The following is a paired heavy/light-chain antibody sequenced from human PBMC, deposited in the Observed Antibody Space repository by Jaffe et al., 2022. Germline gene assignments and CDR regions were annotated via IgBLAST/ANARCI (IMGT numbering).Light chain of an antibody. J-gene: IGKJ2*01. CDR3: QQYDNLPTYT. V-gene: IGKV1-33*01. CDR1: QDISNY. Sequence: DIQMTQSPSSLSASVGDRVTITCQASQDISNYLNWYQQKPGKAPKLLIYDASNLETGVPSRFSGSGSGTDFTFTISSLQPEDIATYYCQQYDNLPTYTFGQGTKLEIK. CDR2: DAS.
Heavy chain of an antibody. CDR3: ARDSVYLVRGVIVRYFDY. V-gene: IGHV1-69*08. J-gene: IGHJ4*02. CDR2: IIPILGIA. D-gene: IGHD3-10*01. CDR1: GGTFSSYT. Sequence: QVQLVQSGAEVKKPGSSVKVSCKASGGTFSSYTISWVRQAPGQGLEWMGRIIPILGIANYAQKFQGRVTITADKSTSTAYMELSSLRSEDTAVYYCARDSVYLVRGVIVRYFDYWGQGTLVTVSS.